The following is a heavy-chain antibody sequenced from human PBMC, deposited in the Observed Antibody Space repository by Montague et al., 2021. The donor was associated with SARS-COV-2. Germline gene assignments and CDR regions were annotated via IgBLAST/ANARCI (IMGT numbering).Heavy chain of an antibody. Sequence: SLRLSCAASGFTFSSYAMHWVRQAPGKGLEWVAVISYDGSNKYYADSVKGRFTISRDNSKNTLYLQMNSLRAEDTAVYYCARSYSGSYLGWFDPWGQGTLVTVSS. J-gene: IGHJ5*02. CDR1: GFTFSSYA. CDR2: ISYDGSNK. CDR3: ARSYSGSYLGWFDP. D-gene: IGHD1-26*01. V-gene: IGHV3-30*04.